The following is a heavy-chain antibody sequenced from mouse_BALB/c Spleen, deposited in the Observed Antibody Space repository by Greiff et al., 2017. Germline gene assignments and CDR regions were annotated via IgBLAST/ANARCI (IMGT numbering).Heavy chain of an antibody. V-gene: IGHV1-69*02. CDR2: IYPSDSYT. CDR1: GYTFTSYW. CDR3: TRSNIHYYGFYAMDY. Sequence: QVHVKQPGAELVRPGASVKLSCKASGYTFTSYWINWVKQRPGQGLEWIGNIYPSDSYTNYNQKFKDKATLTVDKSSSTAYMQLSSPTSEDSAVYYCTRSNIHYYGFYAMDYWGQGTSVTVSS. D-gene: IGHD1-2*01. J-gene: IGHJ4*01.